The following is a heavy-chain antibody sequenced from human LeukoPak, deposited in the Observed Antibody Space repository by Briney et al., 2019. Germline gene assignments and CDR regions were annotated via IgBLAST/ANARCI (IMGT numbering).Heavy chain of an antibody. V-gene: IGHV3-30*02. CDR3: AKESGDHFEAFDI. D-gene: IGHD1-26*01. J-gene: IGHJ3*02. Sequence: GGSLRLSCAASGVTFSSYGMHWVRQAPGKGLEWVAFIRYDGSTKYYADSVKGRFTITRDNSKDTLYLQMNSLRAEDTAVYYCAKESGDHFEAFDIWGQGTMVTVSS. CDR1: GVTFSSYG. CDR2: IRYDGSTK.